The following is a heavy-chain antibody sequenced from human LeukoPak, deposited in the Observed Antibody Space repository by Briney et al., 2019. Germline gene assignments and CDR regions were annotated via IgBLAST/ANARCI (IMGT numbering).Heavy chain of an antibody. CDR1: GFTFCDYA. CDR2: IRSKAYGGTT. D-gene: IGHD2-2*01. V-gene: IGHV3-49*04. Sequence: HPGGSLRLSCTASGFTFCDYAMSWVRQAPGKGLEWVGFIRSKAYGGTTEYAASVKGTFTSSRDDSKSIAYLQMNSLKTEDTAVYYCTRDYCSRTSCSGIDYWGQGTLVTVSS. J-gene: IGHJ4*02. CDR3: TRDYCSRTSCSGIDY.